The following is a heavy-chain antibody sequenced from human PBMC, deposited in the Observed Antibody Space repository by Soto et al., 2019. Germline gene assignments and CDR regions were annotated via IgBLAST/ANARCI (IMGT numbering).Heavy chain of an antibody. Sequence: TLSLTCAASFGSISSAGYSWSWTRQPAGKGLEWIGYIYHIGSTYYNPSLKSRVTISVDRSKNQFSLKLSSVTAADTAVYYCARGNHGGGIDYWGQGTLVTVSS. D-gene: IGHD3-16*01. CDR3: ARGNHGGGIDY. J-gene: IGHJ4*02. V-gene: IGHV4-30-2*01. CDR1: FGSISSAGYS. CDR2: IYHIGST.